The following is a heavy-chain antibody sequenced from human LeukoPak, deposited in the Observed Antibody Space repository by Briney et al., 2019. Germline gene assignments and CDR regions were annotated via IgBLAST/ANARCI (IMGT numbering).Heavy chain of an antibody. V-gene: IGHV3-23*01. CDR2: ISAGGGTT. CDR1: GFTLSSYA. CDR3: ARGIVGATPPLDY. D-gene: IGHD1-26*01. J-gene: IGHJ4*02. Sequence: GSLRLSCAASGFTLSSYAMSWVRQAAGKGLEWVSCISAGGGTTYYADSVKGRFTISRDNAKNSLYLQMNSLRAEDTAVYYCARGIVGATPPLDYWGQGTLVTVSS.